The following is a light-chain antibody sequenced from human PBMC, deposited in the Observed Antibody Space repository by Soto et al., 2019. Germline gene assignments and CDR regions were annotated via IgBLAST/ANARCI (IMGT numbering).Light chain of an antibody. CDR1: SSDVGGYTD. V-gene: IGLV2-11*01. J-gene: IGLJ3*02. CDR3: CSYAGSYTWV. CDR2: DVT. Sequence: QSALTQPRSVSGSPGQSVTISCTGTSSDVGGYTDVSWYQQHPGEAPKLMMYDVTKRPSGVPDRFSGSKSGSTASLTISGLQAEDEADYYCCSYAGSYTWVFGGGTKLTVL.